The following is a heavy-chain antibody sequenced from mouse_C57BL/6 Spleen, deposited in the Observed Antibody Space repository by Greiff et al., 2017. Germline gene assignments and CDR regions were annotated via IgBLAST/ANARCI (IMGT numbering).Heavy chain of an antibody. J-gene: IGHJ2*01. CDR1: GFNFNDYY. CDR2: IDPEDGET. Sequence: VQLQQPGAELVKPGASVKLSCTASGFNFNDYYMHWVKQRTEQGLEWIGRIDPEDGETKYAPKFKGKATITADTSSNTAYLQLSSLTSEDTAVYYCASSFITTVVAPYYVDDWGQGTTLTVSS. D-gene: IGHD1-1*01. CDR3: ASSFITTVVAPYYVDD. V-gene: IGHV14-2*01.